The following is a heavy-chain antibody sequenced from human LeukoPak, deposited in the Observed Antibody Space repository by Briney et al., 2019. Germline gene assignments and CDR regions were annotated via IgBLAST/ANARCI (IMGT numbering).Heavy chain of an antibody. Sequence: GGSLRLSCAASGFTFSSYAMSWVRQAPGKGLEWVSAISGSGGSTYYADSVKGRFTISRDNSKNTLYLQMNSLRAEDTAVYYCANLGAVAGQRYFDYWGQGTLDTVSS. CDR2: ISGSGGST. J-gene: IGHJ4*02. D-gene: IGHD6-19*01. CDR1: GFTFSSYA. V-gene: IGHV3-23*01. CDR3: ANLGAVAGQRYFDY.